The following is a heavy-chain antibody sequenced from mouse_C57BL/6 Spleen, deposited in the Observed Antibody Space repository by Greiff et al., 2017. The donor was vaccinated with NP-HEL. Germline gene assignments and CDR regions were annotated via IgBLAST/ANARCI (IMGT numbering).Heavy chain of an antibody. CDR2: ISYDGSN. CDR1: GYSITSGYY. CDR3: AIPGDGYSGFAY. J-gene: IGHJ3*01. D-gene: IGHD2-3*01. Sequence: VQLKESGPGLVKPSQSLSLTCSVTGYSITSGYYWNWIRQFPGNKLEWMGYISYDGSNNYNPSLKNRISITRDTSKNQFFLKLNSVTTEDTATYYCAIPGDGYSGFAYWGQGTLVTVSA. V-gene: IGHV3-6*01.